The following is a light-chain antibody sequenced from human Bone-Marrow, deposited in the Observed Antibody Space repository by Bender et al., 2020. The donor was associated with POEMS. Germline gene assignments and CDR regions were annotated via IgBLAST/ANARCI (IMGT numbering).Light chain of an antibody. Sequence: SSDLTQPPSVSVSPGQTARITCSGDTLSNEYAFWFQQKPGQAPVMVIHKDTERPSGISERFSGSSSGTTVTLIISEVQAEDEADYFCQSVDSSGTSPVFGTGTSVTVL. CDR3: QSVDSSGTSPV. J-gene: IGLJ1*01. CDR2: KDT. V-gene: IGLV3-25*03. CDR1: TLSNEY.